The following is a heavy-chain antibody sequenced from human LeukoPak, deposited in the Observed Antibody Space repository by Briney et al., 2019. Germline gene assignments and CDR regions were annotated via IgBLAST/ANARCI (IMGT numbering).Heavy chain of an antibody. Sequence: SETLSLTCAVYGGSFSGYYWSWIRQPPGKGLEWIGEINHSGSTNYKPSLKSRVTISVDTSKNQFSLKLSSVTAADTAVYYCASNPIVVVVAATPGWFDPWGQGTLVTVSS. D-gene: IGHD2-15*01. CDR2: INHSGST. CDR3: ASNPIVVVVAATPGWFDP. J-gene: IGHJ5*02. V-gene: IGHV4-34*01. CDR1: GGSFSGYY.